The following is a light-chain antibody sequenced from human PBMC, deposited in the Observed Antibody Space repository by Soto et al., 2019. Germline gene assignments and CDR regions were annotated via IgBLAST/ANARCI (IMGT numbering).Light chain of an antibody. CDR3: SSYTSSSTLV. Sequence: QSVLTQPASVSGSPGQSITISCTGTSSDVGGYNYVSWYQQHPGKAPKLMIYDVSNRPSGVSNRFSGSKSGNTASLSISGRQAADEADYYCSSYTSSSTLVFGTGTKVTVL. CDR1: SSDVGGYNY. V-gene: IGLV2-14*01. J-gene: IGLJ1*01. CDR2: DVS.